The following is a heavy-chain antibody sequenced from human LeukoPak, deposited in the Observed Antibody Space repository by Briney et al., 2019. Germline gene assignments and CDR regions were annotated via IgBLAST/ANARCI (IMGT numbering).Heavy chain of an antibody. D-gene: IGHD6-13*01. J-gene: IGHJ5*02. CDR1: GGSFSGYY. CDR3: ARELAAAGPSNWFDP. Sequence: SETLSLTCAVYGGSFSGYYWGWIRQPPGKGLEWIGEINHSGSTNYNPSLKSRVTISVDTSKNQFSLKLSSVTAADTAVYYCARELAAAGPSNWFDPWGQGTLVTVSS. V-gene: IGHV4-34*01. CDR2: INHSGST.